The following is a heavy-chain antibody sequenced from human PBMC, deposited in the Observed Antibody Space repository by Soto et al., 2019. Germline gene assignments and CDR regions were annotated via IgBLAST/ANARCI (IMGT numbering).Heavy chain of an antibody. J-gene: IGHJ4*02. V-gene: IGHV3-30-3*02. CDR2: ISYDGSNK. CDR1: GFTFSSYA. CDR3: AKSLSTATSFDY. Sequence: PGGSLRLSCAASGFTFSSYAMHWGRQAPGKGLEWVAVISYDGSNKYYADSVKGRFTISRDNSKNTLYLQMNSLRAEDTAVYYCAKSLSTATSFDYWGQGTTVSVSS.